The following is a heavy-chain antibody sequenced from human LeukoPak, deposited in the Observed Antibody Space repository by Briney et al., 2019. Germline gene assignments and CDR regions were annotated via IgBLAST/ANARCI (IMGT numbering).Heavy chain of an antibody. CDR3: AKGGRYSSSSHNYDY. V-gene: IGHV3-43*01. CDR2: ISWDGTNT. Sequence: GGSLRLSCAASGFSFDDYTMHWVRQAPGKGLEWVSLISWDGTNTYYADSVKGRFTISRDNSKKSLYLQMNGLRTEDTALYYCAKGGRYSSSSHNYDYWGQGTLVTVSS. J-gene: IGHJ4*02. CDR1: GFSFDDYT. D-gene: IGHD6-13*01.